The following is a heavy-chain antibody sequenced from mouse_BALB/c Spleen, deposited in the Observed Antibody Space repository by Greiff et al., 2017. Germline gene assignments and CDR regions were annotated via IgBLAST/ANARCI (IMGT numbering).Heavy chain of an antibody. CDR2: ISYSGST. J-gene: IGHJ1*01. Sequence: VQLKESGPGLVKPSQSLSLTCTVTGYSITSDYAWNWIRQFPGNKLEWMGYISYSGSTSYNPSLKSRISITRDTSKNQFFLQLNSVTTEDTATYYCARGGVWLRRYWYFDVWGAGTTVTVSS. CDR1: GYSITSDYA. CDR3: ARGGVWLRRYWYFDV. V-gene: IGHV3-2*02. D-gene: IGHD2-2*01.